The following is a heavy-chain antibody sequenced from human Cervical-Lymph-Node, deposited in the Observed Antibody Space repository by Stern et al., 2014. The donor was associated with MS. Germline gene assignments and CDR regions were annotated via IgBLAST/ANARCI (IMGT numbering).Heavy chain of an antibody. V-gene: IGHV2-5*02. CDR3: AHRTAGPFDY. J-gene: IGHJ4*02. CDR2: IYWDCQK. CDR1: GFSLSTSGLG. Sequence: QVTLKESGPALVKPTQTLTLTCTFSGFSLSTSGLGVGWIRQPPGEALEWLAYIYWDCQKRYSPSLKSRLTITKDTSKNQVVLTLTNVDPVDTATYYCAHRTAGPFDYWGQGTLVTVSS.